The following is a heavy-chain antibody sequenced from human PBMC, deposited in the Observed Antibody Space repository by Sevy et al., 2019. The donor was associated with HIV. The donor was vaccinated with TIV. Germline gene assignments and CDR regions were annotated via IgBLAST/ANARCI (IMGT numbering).Heavy chain of an antibody. CDR1: GGSLSGYY. Sequence: SETLSLTCAVYGGSLSGYYWSWIRQPPGKGLEWIGEINHSGSTNYNPSLKSRVTISVDTSKNQFSLKLSSVTAADTAVYYCARRSSITMVRGGLDPWGQGSLVTVSS. CDR3: ARRSSITMVRGGLDP. D-gene: IGHD3-10*01. V-gene: IGHV4-34*01. CDR2: INHSGST. J-gene: IGHJ5*02.